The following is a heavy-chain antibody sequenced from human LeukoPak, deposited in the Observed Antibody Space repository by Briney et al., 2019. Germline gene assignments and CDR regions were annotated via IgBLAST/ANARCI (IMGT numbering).Heavy chain of an antibody. CDR1: GFTFSYSA. V-gene: IGHV3-23*01. Sequence: GGSLRLSCEAFGFTFSYSAMNWVRQAPGKGLEWVSAIGSTGASTYYADSVKGRFTISRDNSKNTLYLQMNSLRADDTAVYYCARFAAGGSYYYYMDVWGKGTTVTVSS. D-gene: IGHD3-10*01. CDR3: ARFAAGGSYYYYMDV. CDR2: IGSTGAST. J-gene: IGHJ6*03.